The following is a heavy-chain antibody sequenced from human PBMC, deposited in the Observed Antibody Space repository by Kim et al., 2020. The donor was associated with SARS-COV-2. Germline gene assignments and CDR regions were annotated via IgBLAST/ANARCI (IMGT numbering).Heavy chain of an antibody. CDR1: GFTFDDYG. J-gene: IGHJ6*02. D-gene: IGHD3-10*01. V-gene: IGHV3-20*01. CDR2: INWNGGST. Sequence: GGSLRLSCAASGFTFDDYGMSWVRQAPGKGLEWVSGINWNGGSTGYADSVKGRFTISRDNAKNSLYLQMNSLRAEDTALYHCARAHTRGGSGIYYYYGMDVWGQGTTVTVSS. CDR3: ARAHTRGGSGIYYYYGMDV.